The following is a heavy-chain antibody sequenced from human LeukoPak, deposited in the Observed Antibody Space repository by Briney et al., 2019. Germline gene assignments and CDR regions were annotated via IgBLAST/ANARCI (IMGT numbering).Heavy chain of an antibody. V-gene: IGHV4-34*01. CDR2: INHSGST. Sequence: SETLSLTCAVYGGSFSGYYWSWIRQPPGKGLERIGEINHSGSTNYNPSLKSRVTISVDTSKNQFSLKLSSVTAADTAVYYCARGRRIAARRGSGYYYYMDVWGKGTTVTVSS. CDR3: ARGRRIAARRGSGYYYYMDV. CDR1: GGSFSGYY. D-gene: IGHD6-6*01. J-gene: IGHJ6*03.